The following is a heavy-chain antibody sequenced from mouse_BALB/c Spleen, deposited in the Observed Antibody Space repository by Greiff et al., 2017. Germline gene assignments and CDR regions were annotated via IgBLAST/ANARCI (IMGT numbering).Heavy chain of an antibody. D-gene: IGHD1-1*01. CDR3: ARFITTVKGSYFDY. V-gene: IGHV3-2*02. J-gene: IGHJ2*01. Sequence: VQLKESGPGLVKPSQSLSLTCTVTGYSITSYYAWNWIRQFPGNQLEWMGYISYSGSTSYNPSLKSRISITRDTSKNQFFLQLNSVTTEDTATYYCARFITTVKGSYFDYWGQGTTLTVSS. CDR2: ISYSGST. CDR1: GYSITSYYA.